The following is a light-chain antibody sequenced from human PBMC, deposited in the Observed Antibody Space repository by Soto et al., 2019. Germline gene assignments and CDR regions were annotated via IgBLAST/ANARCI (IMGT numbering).Light chain of an antibody. CDR1: QSVNSN. J-gene: IGKJ5*01. V-gene: IGKV3-15*01. Sequence: ESVMTKYGDPLSLSPGERFTLSCRASQSVNSNLGWYQQKVGQAPRLLIYGTSTRATGIPARFSGSGSGTDFTLTISSVQFDDFAAYYCQQRSNLGSVTFGRGTRLEIK. CDR2: GTS. CDR3: QQRSNLGSVT.